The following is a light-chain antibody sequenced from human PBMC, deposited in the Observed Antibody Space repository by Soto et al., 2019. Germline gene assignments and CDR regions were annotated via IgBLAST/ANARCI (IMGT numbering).Light chain of an antibody. J-gene: IGKJ5*01. Sequence: IVLTQSPGTLSLSPGERVTLSCRASQSVTTRLAWYQHKPGQAPTLLMSGASNRASGVPVRFSGSGSGTYFTRTITRLEPEDFALYYCQQYDGSPITFGLGTRLESK. CDR2: GAS. V-gene: IGKV3-20*01. CDR1: QSVTTR. CDR3: QQYDGSPIT.